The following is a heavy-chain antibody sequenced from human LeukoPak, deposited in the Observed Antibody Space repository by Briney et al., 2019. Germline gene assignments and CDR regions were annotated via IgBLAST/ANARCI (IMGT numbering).Heavy chain of an antibody. D-gene: IGHD5/OR15-5a*01. CDR1: GYTFTGYY. CDR3: AITSTWKSLPTYFDY. Sequence: ASVKVSCKASGYTFTGYYMHWVRQAPGQGLEWMGWINPNSGGTNYAQKFQGRVTMTRDTSISTAYMELSRLRSDDTAVYYCAITSTWKSLPTYFDYWGLGTLVIVSS. V-gene: IGHV1-2*02. CDR2: INPNSGGT. J-gene: IGHJ4*02.